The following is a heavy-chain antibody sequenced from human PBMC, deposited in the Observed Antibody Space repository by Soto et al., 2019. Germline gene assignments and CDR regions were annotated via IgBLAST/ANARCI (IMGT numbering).Heavy chain of an antibody. V-gene: IGHV3-30*18. Sequence: GGSLRLSCAASGFTFSSYGMHWVRQAPGKGLEWVAVISYDGSNKYYADSVKGRFTISRDNSKNTLYLQMNSLRAEDTAVYYCAKDSRELNFDYWGQGTLVTVSS. D-gene: IGHD1-26*01. J-gene: IGHJ4*02. CDR1: GFTFSSYG. CDR3: AKDSRELNFDY. CDR2: ISYDGSNK.